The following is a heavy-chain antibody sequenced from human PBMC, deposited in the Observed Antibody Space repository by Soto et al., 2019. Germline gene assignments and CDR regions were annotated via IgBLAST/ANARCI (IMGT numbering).Heavy chain of an antibody. CDR1: GGSFSGYY. J-gene: IGHJ2*01. D-gene: IGHD6-13*01. CDR2: INHSGST. CDR3: ARADDGSSSWADYRYFDL. Sequence: PSETLSLTCAVYGGSFSGYYWSWIRQPPGKGLEWIGEINHSGSTNYNPSLKSRVTISVDTSKNQFSLKLSSVTAADTAVYYCARADDGSSSWADYRYFDLWGRGTLVTVSS. V-gene: IGHV4-34*01.